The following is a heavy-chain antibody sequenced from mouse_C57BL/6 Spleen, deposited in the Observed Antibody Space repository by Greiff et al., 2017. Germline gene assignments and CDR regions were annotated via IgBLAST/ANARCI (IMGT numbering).Heavy chain of an antibody. CDR1: GFSLTSYG. CDR2: IWSGGST. CDR3: ARNGGLRRGGYFDY. Sequence: VQLQQSGPGLVQPSQSLSITCTVSGFSLTSYGVHWVRQSPGKGLEWLGVIWSGGSTDYNAAFISRLSFSKDNSKSQVFFKMNSLQADDTAIYYCARNGGLRRGGYFDYWGQGTTLTVSS. V-gene: IGHV2-2*01. J-gene: IGHJ2*01. D-gene: IGHD2-2*01.